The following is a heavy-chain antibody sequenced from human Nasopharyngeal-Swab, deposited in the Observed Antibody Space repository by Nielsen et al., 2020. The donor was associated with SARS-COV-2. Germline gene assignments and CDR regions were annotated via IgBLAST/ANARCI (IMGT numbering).Heavy chain of an antibody. Sequence: SVKVSCKASGGTFSSYALSWVRQAPGQGLEWMGEIIPIFGTANYAQKFQGRVTITADESTSTAYMELSSLRSEDTAVYYCARGSIAAAQNNNWFDPWGQGTLVTVSS. CDR2: IIPIFGTA. CDR3: ARGSIAAAQNNNWFDP. CDR1: GGTFSSYA. V-gene: IGHV1-69*13. J-gene: IGHJ5*02. D-gene: IGHD6-13*01.